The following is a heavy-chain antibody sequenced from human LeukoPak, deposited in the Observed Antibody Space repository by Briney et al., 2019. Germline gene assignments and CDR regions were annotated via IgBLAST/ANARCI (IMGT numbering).Heavy chain of an antibody. D-gene: IGHD3-22*01. CDR2: INPNSGGT. CDR1: GYTFTGYY. V-gene: IGHV1-2*02. Sequence: ASVTVSCKASGYTFTGYYMHWARQAPGQGLEWMGWINPNSGGTNYAQKFQGRVTMTRDTSISTAYMELSRLRSDDTAVYYCARDYYDSSGYHYNFDYWGQGTLVTVSS. J-gene: IGHJ4*02. CDR3: ARDYYDSSGYHYNFDY.